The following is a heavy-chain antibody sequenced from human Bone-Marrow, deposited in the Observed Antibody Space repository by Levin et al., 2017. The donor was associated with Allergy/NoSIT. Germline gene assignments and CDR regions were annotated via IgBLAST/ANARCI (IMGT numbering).Heavy chain of an antibody. V-gene: IGHV3-11*05. D-gene: IGHD3-3*01. J-gene: IGHJ3*02. Sequence: GESLKISCAASGFTFSDYYMSWIRQAPGKGLEWVSYISSSSSYTNYADSVKGRFTISRDNAKNSLYLQMNSLRAEDTAVYYCARDTDYDSRAFDIWGQGTMVTVSS. CDR3: ARDTDYDSRAFDI. CDR1: GFTFSDYY. CDR2: ISSSSSYT.